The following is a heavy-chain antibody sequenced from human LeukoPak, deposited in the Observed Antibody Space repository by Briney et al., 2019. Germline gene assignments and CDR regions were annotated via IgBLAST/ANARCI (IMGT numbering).Heavy chain of an antibody. Sequence: ASVKVSCKASGYTFTGYYMHWVRQAPGQGLEWMGWINPNSGGTNYAQKFQGKVTMTRDTSISTAYMELSRLRSDDTAVYYCAKDSYYDYVWGSLYWGQGTLVTVSS. J-gene: IGHJ4*02. CDR3: AKDSYYDYVWGSLY. CDR1: GYTFTGYY. D-gene: IGHD3-16*01. V-gene: IGHV1-2*02. CDR2: INPNSGGT.